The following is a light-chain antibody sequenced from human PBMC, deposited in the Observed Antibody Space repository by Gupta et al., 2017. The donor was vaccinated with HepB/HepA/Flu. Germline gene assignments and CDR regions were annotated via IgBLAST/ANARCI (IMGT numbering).Light chain of an antibody. CDR1: QNINNY. CDR3: QQRSDWPLT. Sequence: EIVLTQSPATLSLSPGERASLSCRASQNINNYLAWYQQKLGQAPRLLIYDASKRATGIPARFSGSGFGTDFTLTISSREPEDLAVYYCQQRSDWPLTFGGGTKVEIK. V-gene: IGKV3-11*01. J-gene: IGKJ4*01. CDR2: DAS.